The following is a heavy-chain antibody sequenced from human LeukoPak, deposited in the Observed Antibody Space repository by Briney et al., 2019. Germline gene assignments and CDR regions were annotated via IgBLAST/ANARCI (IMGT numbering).Heavy chain of an antibody. D-gene: IGHD3-3*01. CDR3: ARPNSVLRFLEWPKCGYYYYYMDV. J-gene: IGHJ6*03. Sequence: GASVKVSCKASGYTFTSYDINWVRQATGQGLEWMGWMNPNSGNTGYAQKFQGRVTMTRNTSISTAYMELSSLRSEDTAVYYCARPNSVLRFLEWPKCGYYYYYMDVWGKGTTVTVSS. CDR1: GYTFTSYD. CDR2: MNPNSGNT. V-gene: IGHV1-8*01.